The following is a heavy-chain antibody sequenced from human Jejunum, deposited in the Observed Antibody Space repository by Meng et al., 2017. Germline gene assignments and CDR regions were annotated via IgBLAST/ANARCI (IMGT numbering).Heavy chain of an antibody. V-gene: IGHV4-4*02. CDR1: GGSIESNNW. D-gene: IGHD3-10*02. CDR2: VYHSGST. CDR3: ARADYVRYFDL. Sequence: QLQLQASGLGLVKPSETLSLTCAVSGGSIESNNWWTWIRQPPGQGLEWIGEVYHSGSTHYNPSLQSRVTISIDNSKNRFSLSLNSVTAADTAIYYCARADYVRYFDLWGRGTLVTVSS. J-gene: IGHJ2*01.